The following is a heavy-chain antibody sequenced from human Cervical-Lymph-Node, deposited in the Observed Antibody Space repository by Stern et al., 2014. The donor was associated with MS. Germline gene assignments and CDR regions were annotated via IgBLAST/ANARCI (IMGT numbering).Heavy chain of an antibody. D-gene: IGHD5-12*01. CDR2: LYPGDSDS. CDR3: GRVDGGMDV. Sequence: VQLVESGAEVKEPGESLRISCKASGYTFTTYWIAWVRQMPGKGLEWMGILYPGDSDSRYSPSFQGQVIISADKSINTAYLQWSSLKASDTAMYYCGRVDGGMDVWGQGTTVTVSS. V-gene: IGHV5-51*03. J-gene: IGHJ6*02. CDR1: GYTFTTYW.